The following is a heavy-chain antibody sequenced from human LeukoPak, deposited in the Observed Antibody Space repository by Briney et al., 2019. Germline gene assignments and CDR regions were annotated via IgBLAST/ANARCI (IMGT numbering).Heavy chain of an antibody. Sequence: PRGSLRLSCAASGFTFSSYGMHWVRQAPGKGLEWVAFIRFDGSYNYYADSVKGRFTISRDNAKKTLYLQMNSLRVEDTAVYYCVRDIGAVAGTDDYWGQGTLVAVSS. CDR1: GFTFSSYG. J-gene: IGHJ4*02. CDR2: IRFDGSYN. D-gene: IGHD6-19*01. CDR3: VRDIGAVAGTDDY. V-gene: IGHV3-30*02.